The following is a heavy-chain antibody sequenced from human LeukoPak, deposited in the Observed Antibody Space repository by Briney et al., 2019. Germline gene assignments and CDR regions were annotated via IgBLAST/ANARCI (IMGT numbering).Heavy chain of an antibody. CDR3: ANGDRTMIVDYYYYGMDV. J-gene: IGHJ6*02. CDR2: ISGSGGST. Sequence: GSLRLSCAASGFTFSTYWMSWVRQAPGKGLEWVSAISGSGGSTYYADSVKGRFTISRDNSKNTLYLQMNSLRAEDTAVYYCANGDRTMIVDYYYYGMDVWGQGTTVTVSS. D-gene: IGHD3-22*01. V-gene: IGHV3-23*01. CDR1: GFTFSTYW.